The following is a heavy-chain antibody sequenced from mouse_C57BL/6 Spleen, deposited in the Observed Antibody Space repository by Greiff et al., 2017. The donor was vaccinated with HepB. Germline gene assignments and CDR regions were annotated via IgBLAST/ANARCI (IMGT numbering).Heavy chain of an antibody. J-gene: IGHJ4*01. V-gene: IGHV14-2*01. D-gene: IGHD1-1*01. Sequence: EVQLQQSGAELVKPGASVKLSCTASGFNIKDYYMHWVKQRTEQGLEWIGRIDPEDGETKYAPTFQGKATITADTSSNTAYLQLSSLTSEDTAVYYCARTTGNAMDYWGQGTSVTVSS. CDR3: ARTTGNAMDY. CDR1: GFNIKDYY. CDR2: IDPEDGET.